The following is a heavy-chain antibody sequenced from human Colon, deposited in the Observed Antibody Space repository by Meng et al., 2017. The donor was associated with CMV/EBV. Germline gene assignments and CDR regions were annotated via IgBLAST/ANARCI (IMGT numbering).Heavy chain of an antibody. CDR2: VYYSGAT. V-gene: IGHV4-61*01. D-gene: IGHD3-10*01. Sequence: GSLRLSCTVSGASVNTDNYYWSWIRQPPGKGLEFIGYVYYSGATNYNPFFKSRVATSVDTSKNQFSLKLTSVTAADTAVYYCTRGNTALWDSDSWGQGTLVTVSS. CDR3: TRGNTALWDSDS. CDR1: GASVNTDNYY. J-gene: IGHJ4*02.